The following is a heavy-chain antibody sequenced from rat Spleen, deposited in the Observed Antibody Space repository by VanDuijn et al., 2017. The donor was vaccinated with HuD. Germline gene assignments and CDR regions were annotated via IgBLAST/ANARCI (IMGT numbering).Heavy chain of an antibody. CDR1: GFTFSNYG. V-gene: IGHV5-29*01. Sequence: EVQLVESGGGLVQPGRSLKLSCAASGFTFSNYGMAWVRQAPTKGLEWVATISYDGSSTYYRDSVKGRFTISRDNAKSTLYLQMVSLRSEDTATYYWARHSYYSGDYFDYWGQGVMVTVSS. D-gene: IGHD1-1*01. J-gene: IGHJ2*01. CDR2: ISYDGSST. CDR3: ARHSYYSGDYFDY.